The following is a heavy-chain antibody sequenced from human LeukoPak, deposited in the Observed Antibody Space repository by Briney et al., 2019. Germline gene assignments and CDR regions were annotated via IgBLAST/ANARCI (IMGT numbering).Heavy chain of an antibody. D-gene: IGHD3-10*01. CDR3: ARDTRYYGSGSPTSFDP. CDR2: INPNSGGT. V-gene: IGHV1-2*02. J-gene: IGHJ5*02. Sequence: GASVKVSCKASGYTFTGYYMHWVRQAPGQGLEWMGWINPNSGGTNYAQKFQGRVTMTRDTSISTAYMELSRLRSDDTAAYYCARDTRYYGSGSPTSFDPWGQGTLVTVSS. CDR1: GYTFTGYY.